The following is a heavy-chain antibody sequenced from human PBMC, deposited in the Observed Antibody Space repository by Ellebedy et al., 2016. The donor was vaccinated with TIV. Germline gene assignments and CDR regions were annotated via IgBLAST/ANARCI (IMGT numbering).Heavy chain of an antibody. V-gene: IGHV6-1*01. CDR2: TYYRSKWYN. CDR1: GDSVSSNSAT. D-gene: IGHD5-24*01. Sequence: MPSEPLSLTCAISGDSVSSNSATWNCIRQSPSRGLAWLGRTYYRSKWYNENAVAVKSRITINPDTSKNQFSLQLNSVTPEDTAVYYCARHVAREGYNRWGQGTLVTVSS. J-gene: IGHJ4*02. CDR3: ARHVAREGYNR.